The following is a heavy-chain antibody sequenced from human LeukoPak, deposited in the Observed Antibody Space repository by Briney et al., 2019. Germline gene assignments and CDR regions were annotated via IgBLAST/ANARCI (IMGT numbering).Heavy chain of an antibody. CDR3: ARRDYCGGDCYSPTFGYFDL. Sequence: SETLSLTCTASGGSIRRSSDYSGWIRQPPGKGLEWIGSIYYSGSTYYNPSLKSRVTISVDTSKNQFSLKLSSVTAADTAVYYCARRDYCGGDCYSPTFGYFDLWGRGTLVTVSS. CDR2: IYYSGST. V-gene: IGHV4-39*01. D-gene: IGHD2-21*02. CDR1: GGSIRRSSDY. J-gene: IGHJ2*01.